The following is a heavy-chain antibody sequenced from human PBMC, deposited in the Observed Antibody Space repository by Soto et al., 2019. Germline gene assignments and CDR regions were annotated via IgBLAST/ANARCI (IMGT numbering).Heavy chain of an antibody. D-gene: IGHD6-19*01. CDR3: ARHQGGMPVAGTGYPLTLYGMDA. V-gene: IGHV4-39*01. Sequence: QLQLQESGPGLVTPSETLSLTCTVSGGSISSSLYYLDWIRRPPGKGLGLIGSVYNSGSTYYNPSLGSRVTLPVDTPKNQFSLKRSSVTAADTAVYYCARHQGGMPVAGTGYPLTLYGMDAWGQGTTVTVSS. CDR1: GGSISSSLYY. CDR2: VYNSGST. J-gene: IGHJ6*02.